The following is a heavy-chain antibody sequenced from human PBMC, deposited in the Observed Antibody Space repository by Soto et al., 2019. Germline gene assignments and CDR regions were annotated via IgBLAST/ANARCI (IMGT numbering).Heavy chain of an antibody. Sequence: QVQLVESGGGLVKPGGSLRLSCAASGFTFSDYYMSWIRQAPGKGLEWVSYISSSSSYTNYADSVKGRFTISRDNAKNSLYLQMNSLRAEDTAVYYCARISAAGDYFQHWGQGTLVTVSS. V-gene: IGHV3-11*05. CDR3: ARISAAGDYFQH. J-gene: IGHJ1*01. D-gene: IGHD6-13*01. CDR2: ISSSSSYT. CDR1: GFTFSDYY.